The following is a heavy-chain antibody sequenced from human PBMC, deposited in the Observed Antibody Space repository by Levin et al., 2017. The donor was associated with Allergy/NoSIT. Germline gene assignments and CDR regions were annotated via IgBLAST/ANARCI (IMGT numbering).Heavy chain of an antibody. D-gene: IGHD5-18*01. CDR2: IYHSGST. CDR3: ARGWGEYSYGPMPFDY. Sequence: SETLSLTCAVSGGSISSSNWWSWVRQPPGKGLEWIGEIYHSGSTNYNPSLKSRVTISVDKSKNQFSLKLSSVTAADTAVYYCARGWGEYSYGPMPFDYWGQGTLVTVSS. J-gene: IGHJ4*02. CDR1: GGSISSSNW. V-gene: IGHV4-4*02.